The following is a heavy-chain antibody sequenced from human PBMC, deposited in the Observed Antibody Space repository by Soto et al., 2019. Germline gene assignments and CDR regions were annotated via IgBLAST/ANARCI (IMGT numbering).Heavy chain of an antibody. D-gene: IGHD2-2*01. CDR3: TRGGANVVTSARFDL. V-gene: IGHV1-46*03. CDR2: INAGGGYT. Sequence: SCTTSSSIFPKHGVNFVFHLPLQGIEWMGTINAGGGYTTYAQRFQGRVTMTRDTSTSTVSMELSSLRYEDTALYYCTRGGANVVTSARFDLRGQGTLVSVAS. J-gene: IGHJ5*02. CDR1: SSIFPKHG.